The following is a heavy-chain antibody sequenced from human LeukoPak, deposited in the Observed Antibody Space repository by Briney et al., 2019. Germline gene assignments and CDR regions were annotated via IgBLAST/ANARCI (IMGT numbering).Heavy chain of an antibody. CDR1: GDSISSDNYY. V-gene: IGHV4-61*02. CDR2: IYTSGST. CDR3: ATLGYSYGTDY. Sequence: PSETLSLTCTVSGDSISSDNYYWTWIRQPAGTGLEWIGRIYTSGSTNYNPSLKSRVTISVDTSKNQFSLKLSSVTAADTAVYYCATLGYSYGTDYWGQGTLVTVSS. D-gene: IGHD5-18*01. J-gene: IGHJ4*02.